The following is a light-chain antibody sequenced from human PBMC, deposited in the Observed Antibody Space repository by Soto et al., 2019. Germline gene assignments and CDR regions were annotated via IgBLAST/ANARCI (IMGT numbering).Light chain of an antibody. CDR1: QGISSW. Sequence: DIQMTQSPSSVSASVGDRVTIPCRASQGISSWLAWYQQKPGKAPTLLIYAASSLQSGVPSRFRGRGSGTDFTLTIRCLQPEDLASYDCPQANSFPLTFGPETKVDIK. CDR2: AAS. J-gene: IGKJ3*01. V-gene: IGKV1-12*01. CDR3: PQANSFPLT.